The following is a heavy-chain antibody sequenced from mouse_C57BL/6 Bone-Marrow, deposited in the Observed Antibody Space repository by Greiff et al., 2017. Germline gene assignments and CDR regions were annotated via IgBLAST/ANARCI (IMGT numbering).Heavy chain of an antibody. Sequence: VQLQQPGAELVMPGASVKLSCKASGYTFTSYWMHWVKQRPGQGLEWIGEIDPSDSYTNYNQKFKGKSTLTVDKSSSTAYMQLSSLTSEDSAVYYCARRGAYSNYAWFAYWGQGTLVTVSA. J-gene: IGHJ3*01. CDR2: IDPSDSYT. V-gene: IGHV1-69*01. CDR1: GYTFTSYW. D-gene: IGHD2-5*01. CDR3: ARRGAYSNYAWFAY.